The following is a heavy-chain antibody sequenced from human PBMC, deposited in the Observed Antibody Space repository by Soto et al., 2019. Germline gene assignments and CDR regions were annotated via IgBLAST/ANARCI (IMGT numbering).Heavy chain of an antibody. Sequence: PGGSLRLSCEASGFTFSRFAMSWVRQAPGKGLEWVSAISGSGGSTYYADSVKGRFTISRDNSKNTLYLQMSSLRAEDTTVYYCAEWYSGSPFYGMDVWGQGTTVTVSS. J-gene: IGHJ6*02. CDR1: GFTFSRFA. CDR3: AEWYSGSPFYGMDV. D-gene: IGHD6-13*01. V-gene: IGHV3-23*01. CDR2: ISGSGGST.